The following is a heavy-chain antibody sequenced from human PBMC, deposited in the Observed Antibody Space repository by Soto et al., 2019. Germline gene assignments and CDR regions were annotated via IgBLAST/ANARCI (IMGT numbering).Heavy chain of an antibody. CDR1: GYTFTSYG. J-gene: IGHJ5*02. CDR3: ARADCSSTSCYRYWFDP. D-gene: IGHD2-2*01. CDR2: ISAYNGNT. Sequence: GASVKVSCKASGYTFTSYGISWVRQAPGQGLEWMGWISAYNGNTNYAQKLQGRVTMTTDTSTSTAYMELRSLRSEDTAVYYCARADCSSTSCYRYWFDPWGQGTLVTVSS. V-gene: IGHV1-18*04.